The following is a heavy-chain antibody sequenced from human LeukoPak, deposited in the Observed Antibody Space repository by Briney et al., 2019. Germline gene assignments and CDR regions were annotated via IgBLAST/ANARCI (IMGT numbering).Heavy chain of an antibody. D-gene: IGHD1-26*01. V-gene: IGHV3-30*18. CDR1: GFTFSRYG. J-gene: IGHJ4*02. CDR3: AKAIVGATTLPRLDY. CDR2: ISYDGSNK. Sequence: GGSLRLSCAASGFTFSRYGMHWVRQAPGKGLEWVAVISYDGSNKYHADSVKGRFTISRDNSKNTLYLQMNSLRAEDTAVYYCAKAIVGATTLPRLDYWGQGTLITVSS.